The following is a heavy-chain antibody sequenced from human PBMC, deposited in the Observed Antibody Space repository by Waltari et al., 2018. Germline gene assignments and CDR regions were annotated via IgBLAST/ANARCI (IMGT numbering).Heavy chain of an antibody. J-gene: IGHJ4*02. CDR2: INHSGRT. D-gene: IGHD4-17*01. V-gene: IGHV4-34*01. Sequence: QVQIQQWGAGLLKPSETLSLSCVVHGGSFSGYHWTWIRQPPGKGLEWIGDINHSGRTNYNPSLKSRVTISVDTSKKQFSLNRNSVTAADTAVYYCARGYGDYDYWGQGTLVTVSS. CDR1: GGSFSGYH. CDR3: ARGYGDYDY.